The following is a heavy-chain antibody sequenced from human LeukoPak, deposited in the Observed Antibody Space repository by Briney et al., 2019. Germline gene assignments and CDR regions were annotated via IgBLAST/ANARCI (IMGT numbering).Heavy chain of an antibody. D-gene: IGHD6-13*01. CDR3: AREQGSQQYGNSWSFDY. CDR2: IYTSGST. CDR1: GGFISSYY. J-gene: IGHJ4*01. V-gene: IGHV4-4*07. Sequence: SETLSLTCNVAGGFISSYYLSWIRQPAGKGLEWIGRIYTSGSTYYNPSLKSRVTMSVDTSKNQFSLQLSSVTAADTAAYYCAREQGSQQYGNSWSFDYWGHGTLVTVSS.